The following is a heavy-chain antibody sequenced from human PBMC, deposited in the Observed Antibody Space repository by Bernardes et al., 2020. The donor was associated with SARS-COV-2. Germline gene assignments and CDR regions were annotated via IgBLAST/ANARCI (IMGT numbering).Heavy chain of an antibody. CDR1: GFTFSSYS. J-gene: IGHJ4*02. CDR2: IGPSSRDI. D-gene: IGHD2-15*01. V-gene: IGHV3-21*05. Sequence: GGSLRLSCAASGFTFSSYSMYWVRQTPGKGLEWVLHIGPSSRDISCADSVKGRFTTSRDDAKNSLYLQMNSLTAEDTAVYYCARRLIVEARAGLDYWGQGTLVTVSS. CDR3: ARRLIVEARAGLDY.